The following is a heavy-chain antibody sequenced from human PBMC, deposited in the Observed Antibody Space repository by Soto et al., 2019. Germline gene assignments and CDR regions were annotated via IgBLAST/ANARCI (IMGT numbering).Heavy chain of an antibody. Sequence: QVQLVESGGGVVQPGRSLRVSCAASGFTFSIYAMHWVRQAPGTGLEWVAVISYDGTKTYYADSVKGRFTISRDNSKNTVNLQMNSLRDEDTAVYYCAEDRGPRRQWLMGPCDYWGQGTLVTVPP. D-gene: IGHD6-19*01. CDR1: GFTFSIYA. J-gene: IGHJ4*02. CDR3: AEDRGPRRQWLMGPCDY. CDR2: ISYDGTKT. V-gene: IGHV3-30*18.